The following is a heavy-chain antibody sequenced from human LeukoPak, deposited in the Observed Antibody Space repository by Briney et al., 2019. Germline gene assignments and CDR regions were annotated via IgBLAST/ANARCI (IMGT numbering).Heavy chain of an antibody. J-gene: IGHJ4*02. D-gene: IGHD3-22*01. Sequence: PGGSLRLSCAASGFNFSSYSMNWVRQAPGKGLGWVSSISSSSSFRYYADSVKGRFTISRDNAKNSLYLQMNSLRAEDTAVYYCARESSGYFYSGQGTLVTVSS. CDR3: ARESSGYFY. CDR1: GFNFSSYS. CDR2: ISSSSSFR. V-gene: IGHV3-21*01.